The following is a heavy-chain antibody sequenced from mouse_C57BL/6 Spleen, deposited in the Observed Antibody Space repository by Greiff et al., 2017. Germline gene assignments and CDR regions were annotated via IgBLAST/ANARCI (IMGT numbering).Heavy chain of an antibody. CDR3: TFYGNYTAY. Sequence: VQLPQSGAELVRPGASVKLSCTASGFNIKDDYMHWVKQRPEQGLEWIGWIDPENGDAEYASKFQGKATITADTSSNTAYLQLSSLTSEDTAVYYCTFYGNYTAYWGQGTLVTVSA. V-gene: IGHV14-4*01. J-gene: IGHJ3*01. D-gene: IGHD2-1*01. CDR2: IDPENGDA. CDR1: GFNIKDDY.